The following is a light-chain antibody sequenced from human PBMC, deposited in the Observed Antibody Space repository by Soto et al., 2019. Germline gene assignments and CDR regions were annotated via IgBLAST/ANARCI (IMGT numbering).Light chain of an antibody. J-gene: IGLJ1*01. V-gene: IGLV2-23*01. Sequence: QSALTQPASVSGSPGQSITISCTGTSSDVGNYDIVSWYQQHPGKAPKLMIYGGIKRPSGISNRFSGSKSGNTASLTISGLQAEDEADYYCCSYAGSGTYVFGTGTKVTVL. CDR1: SSDVGNYDI. CDR3: CSYAGSGTYV. CDR2: GGI.